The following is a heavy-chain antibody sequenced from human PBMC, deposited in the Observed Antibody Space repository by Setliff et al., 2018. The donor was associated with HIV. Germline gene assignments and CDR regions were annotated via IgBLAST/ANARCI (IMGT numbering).Heavy chain of an antibody. CDR3: TIPASSLAPN. CDR2: IRSSGDT. Sequence: SETLSLTCTVSGASISSHNYYWGWIRQSPGKGLEWIASIRSSGDTYYNPSLQSRVIISVDTSNNQIALKLTSVTAADTAVYYCTIPASSLAPNWCRGTQVTVSS. J-gene: IGHJ4*02. V-gene: IGHV4-39*01. CDR1: GASISSHNYY.